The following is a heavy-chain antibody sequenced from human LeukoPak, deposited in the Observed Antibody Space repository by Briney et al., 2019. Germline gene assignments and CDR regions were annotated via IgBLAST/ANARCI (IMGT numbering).Heavy chain of an antibody. CDR2: IRYDGSNK. J-gene: IGHJ4*02. CDR1: GFTFSIYG. D-gene: IGHD2-2*01. V-gene: IGHV3-30*02. Sequence: GGSLRLSCAASGFTFSIYGMQWVRHAPCKGLEWVAFIRYDGSNKYYADSVKGRFTISRDNSKSTLYLQMNSLRAEDTAVYYCAKDRGPYCGSTSCYSIDSWGQGTLVTVSS. CDR3: AKDRGPYCGSTSCYSIDS.